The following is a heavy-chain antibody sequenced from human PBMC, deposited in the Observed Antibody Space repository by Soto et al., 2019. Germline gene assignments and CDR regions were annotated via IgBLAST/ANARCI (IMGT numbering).Heavy chain of an antibody. D-gene: IGHD5-18*01. Sequence: PGGSLRLSCAASGFTFSSYEMNWFRQAPGKGLEWVSYISSSGSTIYYADSVKGRFTISRDNAKNSLYLQMNSLRAEDTAVYYCARVPFGKGYSYGPRAYYYGMDVWGQGTTVTVSS. J-gene: IGHJ6*02. V-gene: IGHV3-48*03. CDR3: ARVPFGKGYSYGPRAYYYGMDV. CDR2: ISSSGSTI. CDR1: GFTFSSYE.